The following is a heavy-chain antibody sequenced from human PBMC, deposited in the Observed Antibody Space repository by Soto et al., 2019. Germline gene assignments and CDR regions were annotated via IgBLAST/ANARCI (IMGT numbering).Heavy chain of an antibody. J-gene: IGHJ4*02. Sequence: QVQLVESGGGVVQPGRSLRLSCAASGFTFSSYAMHWVRQAPGKGLEWVAVISYDGSNKYYADSVKGRFTISRDNSKNTLYLQMNSLRAEDTAVYYCASDAGEWNSGSYPVGLWGQGTLVTVSS. CDR1: GFTFSSYA. D-gene: IGHD1-26*01. V-gene: IGHV3-30-3*01. CDR2: ISYDGSNK. CDR3: ASDAGEWNSGSYPVGL.